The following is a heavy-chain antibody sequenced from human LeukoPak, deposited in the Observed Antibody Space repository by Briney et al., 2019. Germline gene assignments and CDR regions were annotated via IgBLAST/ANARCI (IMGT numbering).Heavy chain of an antibody. CDR1: GFTFSSCA. V-gene: IGHV3-64D*09. D-gene: IGHD5-18*01. Sequence: QPGGSLRLSCSASGFTFSSCAMHWVRQAPGKGLEYVSAISSNGGSTYYADSVKGRFTISRDNSKNTLYLQMSSLRAEDTAVYYCVKGYASDTAMVIPVDYWGQGTLVTVSS. CDR2: ISSNGGST. J-gene: IGHJ4*02. CDR3: VKGYASDTAMVIPVDY.